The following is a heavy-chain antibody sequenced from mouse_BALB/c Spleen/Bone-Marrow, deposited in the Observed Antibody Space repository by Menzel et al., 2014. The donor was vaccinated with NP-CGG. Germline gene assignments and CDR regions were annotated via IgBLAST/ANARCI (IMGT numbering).Heavy chain of an antibody. Sequence: SGTVLARPGASVKMSCKASGYSFTSYWMHWVKQRPGQGLEWIGAIYPGNSDTSYNQKFKGKAKLTVVTSATTAYMELSSLTNEDSAVYFCTRKVYYGNPLDYWGQGTTLTVSS. CDR1: GYSFTSYW. CDR3: TRKVYYGNPLDY. J-gene: IGHJ2*01. V-gene: IGHV1-5*01. D-gene: IGHD2-1*01. CDR2: IYPGNSDT.